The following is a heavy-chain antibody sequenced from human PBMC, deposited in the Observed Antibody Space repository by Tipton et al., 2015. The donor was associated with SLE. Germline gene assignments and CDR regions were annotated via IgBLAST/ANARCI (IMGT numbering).Heavy chain of an antibody. V-gene: IGHV4-61*09. CDR3: ARDREEVAAAAIQGFDP. Sequence: TLSLTCTVSGGSISSGSYYWSWIRQPAGKGLEWIGHIYTSGSTNYNPSLKSRVTISLDTSKNHFSLKLSSVTAADTAVYYCARDREEVAAAAIQGFDPWGQGTLVTVSS. J-gene: IGHJ5*02. CDR1: GGSISSGSYY. CDR2: IYTSGST. D-gene: IGHD2-2*01.